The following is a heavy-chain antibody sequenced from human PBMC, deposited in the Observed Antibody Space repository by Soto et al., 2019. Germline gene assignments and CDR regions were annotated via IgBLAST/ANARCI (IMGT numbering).Heavy chain of an antibody. V-gene: IGHV3-23*01. CDR1: GFTFSNYA. CDR2: ISRGDGSKT. D-gene: IGHD1-26*01. Sequence: EVQLLESGGGLVQPGGSLRLSCAASGFTFSNYAMSWVRQAPGKGLEWVSAISRGDGSKTYYEDSVKGRLPISRDNSKSTLYLQMNSLRAEDTDEYYCVKGLVWRRSWEVDYWGQGTLVTVSS. CDR3: VKGLVWRRSWEVDY. J-gene: IGHJ4*02.